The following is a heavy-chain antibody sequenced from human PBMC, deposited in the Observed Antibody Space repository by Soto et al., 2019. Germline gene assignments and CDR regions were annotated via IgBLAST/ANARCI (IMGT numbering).Heavy chain of an antibody. J-gene: IGHJ4*02. CDR2: IISYNGNX. CDR3: ARDSPPNYL. D-gene: IGHD4-4*01. Sequence: ASVKVSCKASGYTFSSDAISWVRQAPGQGLEWMGWIISYNGNXXXSXXXQXXXXXXXDTXXSTXXXEXXXXXXXDTAVYYCARDSPPNYLGGQGTLVTASX. V-gene: IGHV1-18*01. CDR1: GYTFSSDA.